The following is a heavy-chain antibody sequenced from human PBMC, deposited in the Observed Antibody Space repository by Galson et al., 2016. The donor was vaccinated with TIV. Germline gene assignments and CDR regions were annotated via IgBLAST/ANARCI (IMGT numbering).Heavy chain of an antibody. Sequence: ETLSLTCTVSGASVSSGNYYWTWIRQSPGKGLECMGYIFSSGSTKYNPSLKSRVTISADTSKNQFSLKLSSVTAADTAVYYCTRDSWTSGYNSAWEAFDFWGQGTIVTVSS. CDR2: IFSSGST. D-gene: IGHD6-19*01. CDR1: GASVSSGNYY. CDR3: TRDSWTSGYNSAWEAFDF. V-gene: IGHV4-61*01. J-gene: IGHJ3*01.